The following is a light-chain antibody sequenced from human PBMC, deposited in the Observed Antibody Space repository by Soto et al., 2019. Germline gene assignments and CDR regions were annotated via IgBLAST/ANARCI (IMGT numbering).Light chain of an antibody. CDR3: QQYNSYLYT. CDR2: AAS. V-gene: IGKV1-8*01. Sequence: AIRMTQSPSSFSASIGDRVNITCRASQGISNHLAWYQQEPGKAPKLLIYAASTLQGGVPSRFSGSGSGTDFTLTISSLQPDDFATYYCQQYNSYLYTFGQGTKVDIK. CDR1: QGISNH. J-gene: IGKJ2*01.